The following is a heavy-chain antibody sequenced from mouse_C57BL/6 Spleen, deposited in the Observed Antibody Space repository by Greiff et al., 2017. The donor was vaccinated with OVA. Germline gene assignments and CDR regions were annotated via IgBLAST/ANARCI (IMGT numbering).Heavy chain of an antibody. CDR1: GYTFTSYW. D-gene: IGHD1-1*01. J-gene: IGHJ1*03. Sequence: QVQLQQPGAELVKPGASVKLSCKASGYTFTSYWMHWVKQRPGQGLEWIGMIHPNSGSTNYNEKFKSKATLTVDNSSSTAYMQLSSLTAEDSAVYYSASEYYGSSYFWYFDGWGTGTTVTVSS. CDR3: ASEYYGSSYFWYFDG. CDR2: IHPNSGST. V-gene: IGHV1-64*01.